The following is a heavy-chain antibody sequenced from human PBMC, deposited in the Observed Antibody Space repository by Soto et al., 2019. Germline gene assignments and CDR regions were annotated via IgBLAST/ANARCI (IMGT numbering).Heavy chain of an antibody. CDR2: IIPIFGTA. V-gene: IGHV1-69*13. CDR3: ARGTSLDRGIPFDY. J-gene: IGHJ4*02. D-gene: IGHD3-16*01. Sequence: SVKVSCKASGGTFSSYAISWVRQAPGQGLEWMGGIIPIFGTANYAQKFQGRVTITEDESKSTAYMELSSLRSEDTAVYYCARGTSLDRGIPFDYWGQGTLVTVSS. CDR1: GGTFSSYA.